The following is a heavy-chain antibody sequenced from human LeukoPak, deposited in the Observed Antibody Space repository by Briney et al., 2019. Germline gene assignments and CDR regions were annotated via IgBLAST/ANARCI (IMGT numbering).Heavy chain of an antibody. Sequence: ESRKISCKGSGYSLTSYWISWVRQMPGKGLEWMGRIDPSDSYTNYSPSFQGHVTISADKSISTAYLQSSSMKASDPAMYYCASGYRSSYSGSNYYYYCGIDVWGQGTMVTVSS. CDR3: ASGYRSSYSGSNYYYYCGIDV. V-gene: IGHV5-10-1*01. CDR1: GYSLTSYW. J-gene: IGHJ6*02. D-gene: IGHD6-13*01. CDR2: IDPSDSYT.